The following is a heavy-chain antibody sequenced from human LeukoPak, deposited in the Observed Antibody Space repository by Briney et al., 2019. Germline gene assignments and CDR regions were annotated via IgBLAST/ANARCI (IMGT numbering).Heavy chain of an antibody. D-gene: IGHD6-13*01. J-gene: IGHJ4*02. CDR2: ISASGDVT. CDR1: GFTFSKFP. V-gene: IGHV3-23*01. CDR3: AKVAGYLYSSSWYYMDV. Sequence: GGSLRLSCAASGFTFSKFPMGWVRQAPGRGLEWVSAISASGDVTFYADSLRGRFTISRDNSKNTLYLQMNSLRAEDTAVYYCAKVAGYLYSSSWYYMDVWGQGTLVTVSS.